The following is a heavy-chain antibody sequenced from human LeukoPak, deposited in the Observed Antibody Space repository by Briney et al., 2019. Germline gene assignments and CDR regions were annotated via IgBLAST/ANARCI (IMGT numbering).Heavy chain of an antibody. CDR1: GFTLRNYW. D-gene: IGHD6-6*01. CDR2: ISGDGSVT. Sequence: GRSLRLSCTASGFTLRNYWMHWVRQVPGKRLVWVSRISGDGSVTNYADSVQGRFTISRDNAKNILYLQIDSLRSEDTAVYYCARYSSSSGGASYYLDYWGHGTLVTVSS. V-gene: IGHV3-74*01. CDR3: ARYSSSSGGASYYLDY. J-gene: IGHJ4*01.